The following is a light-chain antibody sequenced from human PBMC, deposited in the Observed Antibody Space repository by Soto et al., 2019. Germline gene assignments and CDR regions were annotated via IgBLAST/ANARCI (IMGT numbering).Light chain of an antibody. CDR1: SSTVGSNH. V-gene: IGLV1-47*01. CDR3: AAWDDNFSTYG. CDR2: KNN. J-gene: IGLJ1*01. Sequence: QSVLTQPPSASGTPGQRVTIPRSQYSSTVGSNHVYWYQKFPGMAPKLLISKNNQRHSGVPDRFAGSKSGTSASLAISGLRSEDEADYYCAAWDDNFSTYGFGSGTKVTVL.